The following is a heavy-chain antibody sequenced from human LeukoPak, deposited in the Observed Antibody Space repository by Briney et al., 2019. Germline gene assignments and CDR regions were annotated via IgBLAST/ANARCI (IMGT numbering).Heavy chain of an antibody. D-gene: IGHD3-22*01. J-gene: IGHJ4*02. V-gene: IGHV3-23*01. CDR2: ISGSGGST. CDR1: GFTLSRHW. Sequence: GGSLRLSCAASGFTLSRHWMHWVRRAPGKGLEWVSAISGSGGSTYYADSVKGRFTISRDNSKNTLYLQMNSLRAEDTAVYYCAKDHDYYDSSGYYSFDYWGQGTLVTVSS. CDR3: AKDHDYYDSSGYYSFDY.